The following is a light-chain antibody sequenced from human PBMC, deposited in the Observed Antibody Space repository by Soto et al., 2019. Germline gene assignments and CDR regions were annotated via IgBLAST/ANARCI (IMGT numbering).Light chain of an antibody. Sequence: EIVLTQSPGTLSLSPGERATLSCRASQSVASSHLAWSRQKPGQTPRLLIYDASSRSTGIPDRISGSGSGTDFTLTISRLEPEDFAVYYCQQYGSAPVTFGPGTKVDIK. CDR2: DAS. CDR3: QQYGSAPVT. CDR1: QSVASSH. J-gene: IGKJ3*01. V-gene: IGKV3-20*01.